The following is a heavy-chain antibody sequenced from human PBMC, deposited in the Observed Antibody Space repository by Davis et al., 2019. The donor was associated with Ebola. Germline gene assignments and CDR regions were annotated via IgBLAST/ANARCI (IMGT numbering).Heavy chain of an antibody. V-gene: IGHV1-3*01. D-gene: IGHD2-2*02. Sequence: ASVKVSCKASGFILTNYAIHWVRQAPGQRLEWMGWVHGGNGNTKYSQRFQGRVTITTDTSASTVYLDLTSLRAEDTAVYYCAREYTVPYGMDVWGKGTTVTVSS. CDR2: VHGGNGNT. J-gene: IGHJ6*04. CDR1: GFILTNYA. CDR3: AREYTVPYGMDV.